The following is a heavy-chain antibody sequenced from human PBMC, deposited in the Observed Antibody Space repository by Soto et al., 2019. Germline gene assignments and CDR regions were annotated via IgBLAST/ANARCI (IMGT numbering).Heavy chain of an antibody. Sequence: GGSLRLSCAASGFTFSSYGMHWVRQAPGKGLEWVAVIWYDGSNKYYADSVKGRFTISRDNSKNTLYLQMNSLRAEDTAVYYCARDWIAARPNYYYYYGMDVWGQGTTVTVSS. CDR3: ARDWIAARPNYYYYYGMDV. V-gene: IGHV3-33*01. CDR2: IWYDGSNK. CDR1: GFTFSSYG. J-gene: IGHJ6*02. D-gene: IGHD6-6*01.